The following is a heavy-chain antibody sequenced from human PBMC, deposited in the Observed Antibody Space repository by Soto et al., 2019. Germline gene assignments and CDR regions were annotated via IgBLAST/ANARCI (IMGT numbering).Heavy chain of an antibody. Sequence: QVQLQESGPGLVKPSQTLSLTCTVSGGSISSGGYYWSWIRQHPGKGLEWIGYIYYSGSTYYNPXXXXRVTISVDTSKNQFSLKLSSVTAADTAVYYCARSPDTYYYGSGSSFDYWGQGTLVTVSS. CDR1: GGSISSGGYY. CDR2: IYYSGST. D-gene: IGHD3-10*01. J-gene: IGHJ4*02. V-gene: IGHV4-31*03. CDR3: ARSPDTYYYGSGSSFDY.